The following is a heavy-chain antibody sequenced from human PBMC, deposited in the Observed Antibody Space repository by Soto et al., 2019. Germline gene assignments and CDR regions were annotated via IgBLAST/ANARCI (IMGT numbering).Heavy chain of an antibody. V-gene: IGHV3-7*01. D-gene: IGHD3-22*01. CDR1: GFTFSSYW. J-gene: IGHJ5*02. CDR2: IKQDGSEK. CDR3: ARAGYYDGSGYYAP. Sequence: GGSLRLSCAASGFTFSSYWMSWVRQAPGKGLEWVANIKQDGSEKYYVDSVKGRFTISRDNAENSLYLQMNSLRAEDTAVYYCARAGYYDGSGYYAPWGQGALVTVSS.